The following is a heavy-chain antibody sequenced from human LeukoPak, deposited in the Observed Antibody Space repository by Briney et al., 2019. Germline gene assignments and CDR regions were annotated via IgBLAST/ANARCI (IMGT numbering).Heavy chain of an antibody. J-gene: IGHJ4*02. V-gene: IGHV4-30-4*08. CDR2: IHYSGST. CDR3: ASHPRSYDSSGYYWDY. Sequence: PSQTLSLTCTVSGGSTSSGDYYWSWIRQPPGKGLEWIGYIHYSGSTYYNPSLKSRVTISVDTSKTQFSLKLSSVTAADTAMYYCASHPRSYDSSGYYWDYWGQGTLVTVSS. CDR1: GGSTSSGDYY. D-gene: IGHD3-22*01.